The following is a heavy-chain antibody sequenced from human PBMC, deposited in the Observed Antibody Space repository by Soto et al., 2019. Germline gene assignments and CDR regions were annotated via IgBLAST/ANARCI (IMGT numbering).Heavy chain of an antibody. CDR3: AKGAWLDS. J-gene: IGHJ4*02. V-gene: IGHV3-23*01. CDR2: IRKNDGNT. Sequence: EVQLLESGGGLVQSGGSLRLSCAASGFPFSTYDMSWVRQAPGKGLEWVSVIRKNDGNTHYADSVKGRFTISRDNSKNTLYLQMIGLRAEDTAPYYCAKGAWLDSWGQGSLVTVSS. CDR1: GFPFSTYD.